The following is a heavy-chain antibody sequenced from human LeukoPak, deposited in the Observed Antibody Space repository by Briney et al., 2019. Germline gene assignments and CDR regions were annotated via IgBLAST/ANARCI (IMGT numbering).Heavy chain of an antibody. CDR2: MYTTGST. CDR1: GGSITSGGYY. V-gene: IGHV4-61*02. J-gene: IGHJ4*02. Sequence: SETLSLTCTVSGGSITSGGYYWSWIRQPAGKGLEWIGRMYTTGSTNYNPYLKSRVTISVDTSKNQFSLKLSSVTAADTAVDYCARGEKGSSSGSIDNWGQGTLVTVSS. D-gene: IGHD6-6*01. CDR3: ARGEKGSSSGSIDN.